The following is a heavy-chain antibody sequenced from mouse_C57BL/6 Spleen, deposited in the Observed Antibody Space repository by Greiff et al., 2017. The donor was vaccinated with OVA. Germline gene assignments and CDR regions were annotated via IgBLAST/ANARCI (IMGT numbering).Heavy chain of an antibody. CDR2: IYPRSGNT. D-gene: IGHD1-1*01. CDR3: ARENYGSSLYWYFDV. CDR1: GYTFTSYG. J-gene: IGHJ1*03. Sequence: VQGVESGAELARPGASVKLSCKASGYTFTSYGISWVKQRTGQGLEWIGEIYPRSGNTYYNEKFKGKATLTADKSSSTAYMELRSLTSEDSAVYFCARENYGSSLYWYFDVWGTGTTVTVSS. V-gene: IGHV1-81*01.